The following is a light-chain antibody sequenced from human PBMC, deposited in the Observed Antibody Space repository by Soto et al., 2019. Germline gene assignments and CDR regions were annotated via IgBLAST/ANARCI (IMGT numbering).Light chain of an antibody. CDR1: SSDIGSYDL. V-gene: IGLV2-23*02. Sequence: QSALTQPASVSGSPGQSITISCTGTSSDIGSYDLVSWYQQHPGTAPKLIIYEVTKRPSGVSTRFSGSKSGNPASLTISGLQAVDEADYYCCSFADVTYVFGNGTKLTVL. CDR3: CSFADVTYV. J-gene: IGLJ1*01. CDR2: EVT.